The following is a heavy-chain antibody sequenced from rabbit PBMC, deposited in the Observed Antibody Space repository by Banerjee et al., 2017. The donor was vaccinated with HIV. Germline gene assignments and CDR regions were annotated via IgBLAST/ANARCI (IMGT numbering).Heavy chain of an antibody. D-gene: IGHD8-1*01. V-gene: IGHV1S45*01. Sequence: QEQLEESGGDMVKPGASLTLTCTASGFSFSGGYWVCWVRPAPGKGLEWIACISDVSGDTYYATWAKGRFTISQTSSTTVTLQMTSLTAADTATYFCARDLLFRSDSSYFGLWGPGTLVTVS. J-gene: IGHJ6*01. CDR1: GFSFSGGYW. CDR2: ISDVSGDT. CDR3: ARDLLFRSDSSYFGL.